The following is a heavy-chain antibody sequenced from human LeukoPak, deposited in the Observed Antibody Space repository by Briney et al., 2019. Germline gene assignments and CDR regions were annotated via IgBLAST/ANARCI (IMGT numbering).Heavy chain of an antibody. V-gene: IGHV3-7*01. CDR2: IKQDGSEK. CDR1: RFTFSSYW. J-gene: IGHJ4*02. D-gene: IGHD2-8*01. Sequence: AGSLRLSCAASRFTFSSYWMSWVRPAPGKGLEWVANIKQDGSEKYYVDSVKGRFTISRDNAKNSLYLQMNSLRAEDTAVYYCANLMVPSDYWGQGTLVTVSS. CDR3: ANLMVPSDY.